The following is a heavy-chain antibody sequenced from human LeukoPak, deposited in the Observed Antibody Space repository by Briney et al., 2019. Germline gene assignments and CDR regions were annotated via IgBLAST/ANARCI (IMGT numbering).Heavy chain of an antibody. CDR2: VYYSGST. Sequence: KPSETLSLTCTVSGGSISSYYWSWIRQPPGKGLEWIGYVYYSGSTNYNPSLKGRVTISVDTSENQFSLKLSSLTAADTAVYYCARRGLKYYDSSGYRPVAFDIWGQGTMVTVSS. CDR1: GGSISSYY. CDR3: ARRGLKYYDSSGYRPVAFDI. V-gene: IGHV4-59*01. J-gene: IGHJ3*02. D-gene: IGHD3-22*01.